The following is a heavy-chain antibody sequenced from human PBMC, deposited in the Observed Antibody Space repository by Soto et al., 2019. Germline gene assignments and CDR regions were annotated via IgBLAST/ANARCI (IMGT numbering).Heavy chain of an antibody. CDR1: GGSFSGYY. CDR3: ARTSRGLLRLGELSLALLGEYYYYGMDVWGQGTTVTVSSGKPAVYYCARVRWLRYGSGYYYYGMDV. J-gene: IGHJ6*02. V-gene: IGHV4-34*01. Sequence: SETLSLTCAVDGGSFSGYYWSWIRQPPGKGLEWIGEINHSGSTNYNPSLKSRVTISVDTSKNQFSLKLSSVTAADPAVYYCARTSRGLLRLGELSLALLGEYYYYGMDVWGQGTTVTVSSGKPAVYYCARVRWLRYGSGYYYYGMDVWGQGTTVTVSS. D-gene: IGHD3-16*02. CDR2: INHSGST.